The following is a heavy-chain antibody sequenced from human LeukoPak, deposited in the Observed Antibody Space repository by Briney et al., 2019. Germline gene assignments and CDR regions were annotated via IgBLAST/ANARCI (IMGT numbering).Heavy chain of an antibody. J-gene: IGHJ2*01. D-gene: IGHD2-2*01. CDR3: ARGQYHLLYWYFDL. CDR2: IYSSGST. Sequence: SETLSLTCTVSGSSSSCYYWSWIRQPAGKGLEWIGRIYSSGSTNYNPSLKSRVTMSVDTSKNQFSLKLSSVTAADTAVYYCARGQYHLLYWYFDLWGRGTLVTVSS. V-gene: IGHV4-4*07. CDR1: GSSSSCYY.